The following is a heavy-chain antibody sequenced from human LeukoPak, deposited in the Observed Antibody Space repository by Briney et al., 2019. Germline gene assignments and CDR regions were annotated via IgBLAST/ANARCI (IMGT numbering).Heavy chain of an antibody. D-gene: IGHD3-22*01. J-gene: IGHJ1*01. CDR1: GGSISSGGYY. Sequence: SQTLSLTCTVSGGSISSGGYYWSWIRQPPGKGLEWIGYIYHSGSTYYNPSLKSRVTISVDTSKNQFSLKLSSVTAADTAVYYCARVGYYSDSRYFQHWGQGTLVTVSS. CDR3: ARVGYYSDSRYFQH. CDR2: IYHSGST. V-gene: IGHV4-30-2*01.